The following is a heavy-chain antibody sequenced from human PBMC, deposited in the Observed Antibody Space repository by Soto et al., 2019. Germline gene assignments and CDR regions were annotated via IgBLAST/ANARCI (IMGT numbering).Heavy chain of an antibody. J-gene: IGHJ6*02. CDR3: ARQDCSSSSCYVGMVAYGMDV. V-gene: IGHV4-39*01. Sequence: PSETLSLTCTVSGGSVNSSRDYWGWIRQPPGKGLEWIATIYYTGSTYYNPSLKSRVSMSVDTSKNQFSLKLSSVTAADTAVYYCARQDCSSSSCYVGMVAYGMDVWGQGTTVT. CDR2: IYYTGST. CDR1: GGSVNSSRDY. D-gene: IGHD2-2*01.